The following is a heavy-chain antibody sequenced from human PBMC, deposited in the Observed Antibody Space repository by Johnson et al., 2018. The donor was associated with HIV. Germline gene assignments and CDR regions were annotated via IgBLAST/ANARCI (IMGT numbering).Heavy chain of an antibody. Sequence: VQLVESGGGLVQPGRSLRLSCAASGFIYDDYAMHWVRQAPGKGLEWVSGISWNSGSIGYADSVKGRFTISRDNAKNSLYLQMNSLRAEDTALYYCAKDILAGGIAGRQGPGFGMGAFDIWGQGTMVTVSS. D-gene: IGHD6-6*01. V-gene: IGHV3-9*01. CDR3: AKDILAGGIAGRQGPGFGMGAFDI. CDR2: ISWNSGSI. CDR1: GFIYDDYA. J-gene: IGHJ3*02.